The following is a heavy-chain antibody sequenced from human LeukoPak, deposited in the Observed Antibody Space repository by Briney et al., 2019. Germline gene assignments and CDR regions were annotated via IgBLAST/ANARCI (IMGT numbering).Heavy chain of an antibody. V-gene: IGHV4-34*01. J-gene: IGHJ6*03. CDR1: GGSFSGYY. CDR3: ARRVGRWFGERAYYYNYMDV. CDR2: INHRRST. Sequence: KPSETLSLTCAVYGGSFSGYYWTWIRQPPGKGLEWIGEINHRRSTKYSPSLKSRVTISVDTSKNQFSLRLSSVTAADTAVYYCARRVGRWFGERAYYYNYMDVWGKGTTVTISS. D-gene: IGHD3-10*01.